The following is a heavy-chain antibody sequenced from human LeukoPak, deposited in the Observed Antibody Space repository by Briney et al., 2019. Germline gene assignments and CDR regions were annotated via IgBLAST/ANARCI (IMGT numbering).Heavy chain of an antibody. CDR3: STRYYSDSSRSHFFDH. D-gene: IGHD3-22*01. CDR2: IKSEADGATA. J-gene: IGHJ4*02. V-gene: IGHV3-15*01. CDR1: GFSFNDAW. Sequence: GGPLRLSCAVSGFSFNDAWMTWVRQAPGKRPEWIGRIKSEADGATADYAAPVKGRFTISRDDSKNTLFLQMNSLKTEDTAIYYCSTRYYSDSSRSHFFDHWGPGTLVTVSS.